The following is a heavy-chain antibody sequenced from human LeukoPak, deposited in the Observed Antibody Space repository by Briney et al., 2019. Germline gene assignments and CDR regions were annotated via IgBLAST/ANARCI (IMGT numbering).Heavy chain of an antibody. CDR1: GGSISSNSYS. CDR3: AGPSGNTYGPDFDY. D-gene: IGHD5-18*01. J-gene: IGHJ4*02. CDR2: IYYRGST. V-gene: IGHV4-39*01. Sequence: PSETLSLTCTVSGGSISSNSYSWGWIRQPPGKGLEWIGGIYYRGSTYYNPSLKSRVTISVDTSKNQFSLKLSSVTAADTAVYYCAGPSGNTYGPDFDYWGQGTLVTVSS.